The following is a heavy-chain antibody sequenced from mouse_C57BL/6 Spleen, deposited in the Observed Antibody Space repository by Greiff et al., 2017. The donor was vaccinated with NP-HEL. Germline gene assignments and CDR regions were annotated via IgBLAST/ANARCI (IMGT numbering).Heavy chain of an antibody. V-gene: IGHV1-15*01. CDR1: GYTFTDYE. D-gene: IGHD1-1*01. J-gene: IGHJ2*01. CDR2: IDPETGGT. CDR3: TRWGGSSWFDY. Sequence: QVQLQQSGAELVRPGASVTLSCKASGYTFTDYEMHWVKQTPVHGLEWIGAIDPETGGTAYNQKFKGKAILTADKSSSTAYMELRSLTSEDSAVYYCTRWGGSSWFDYWGQGTTLTDSS.